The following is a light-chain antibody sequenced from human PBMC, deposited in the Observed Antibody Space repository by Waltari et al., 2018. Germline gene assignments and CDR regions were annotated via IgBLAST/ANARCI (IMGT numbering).Light chain of an antibody. J-gene: IGKJ1*01. CDR1: QSVSNL. CDR2: DAS. Sequence: EIVLTQSPATLSLSPGERATLSCRASQSVSNLLGWYQQKPGQAPRLLLYDASNRATGIPARFSGSGSGTDFTLTISSLEPEDFAIYYCQHRRNWPWTFGQGTRVEIK. V-gene: IGKV3-11*01. CDR3: QHRRNWPWT.